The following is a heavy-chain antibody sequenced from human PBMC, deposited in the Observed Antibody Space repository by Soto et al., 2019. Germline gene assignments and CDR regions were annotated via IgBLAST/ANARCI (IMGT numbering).Heavy chain of an antibody. D-gene: IGHD4-17*01. Sequence: GGSLRLSCAASGFTVSSNYMSWVRQAPGKGLEWVSIIYSDGSTYYVDSVKGRFTISRDNSKNTLFLQVNSLRVEDTAVYYCARFQTPVTSLGPFDYWGQGA. V-gene: IGHV3-66*01. CDR1: GFTVSSNY. J-gene: IGHJ4*02. CDR3: ARFQTPVTSLGPFDY. CDR2: IYSDGST.